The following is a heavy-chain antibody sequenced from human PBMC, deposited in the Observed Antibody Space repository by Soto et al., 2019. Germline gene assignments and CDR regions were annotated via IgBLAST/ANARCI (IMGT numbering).Heavy chain of an antibody. V-gene: IGHV3-30-3*01. CDR3: SRAVNWKRTDFDY. CDR1: GFTFSSYA. J-gene: IGHJ4*02. Sequence: QVQLVESGGGVVQPGRSLRLSCAASGFTFSSYAMHWVRQAPGKGLEWVAVISYDGSNKYYADSVKGRFTISRDNSKNTLYLQMNSLRAEDTAVYYCSRAVNWKRTDFDYWGQGTLITVSS. D-gene: IGHD1-20*01. CDR2: ISYDGSNK.